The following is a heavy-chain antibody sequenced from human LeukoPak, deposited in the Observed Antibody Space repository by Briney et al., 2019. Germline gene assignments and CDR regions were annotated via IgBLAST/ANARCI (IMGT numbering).Heavy chain of an antibody. Sequence: SETLSLTCTVSGYSISSGHYWGWIRQPPGKGLEWIGSMYHSGSTYYNPPLKSRVTISEDTSKNQFSLKLRSVTAADTAVYYCARAPYSSGWYYFDYWGQGTLVTVSS. J-gene: IGHJ4*02. D-gene: IGHD6-19*01. V-gene: IGHV4-38-2*02. CDR1: GYSISSGHY. CDR3: ARAPYSSGWYYFDY. CDR2: MYHSGST.